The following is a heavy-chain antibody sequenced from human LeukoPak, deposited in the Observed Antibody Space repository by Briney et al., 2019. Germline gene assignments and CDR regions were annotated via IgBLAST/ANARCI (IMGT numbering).Heavy chain of an antibody. CDR1: GFTVSSNH. J-gene: IGHJ6*02. CDR2: IYSGGST. D-gene: IGHD6-6*01. V-gene: IGHV3-53*01. Sequence: GGSLRLSCAASGFTVSSNHMSWVRQAPGKGLEWVSVIYSGGSTHYADSVKGRFTISRDNSKNTLYLQMNSLRAEDTAVYYCARDRSIAARPEYYYYGMDVWGQGTTVTVSS. CDR3: ARDRSIAARPEYYYYGMDV.